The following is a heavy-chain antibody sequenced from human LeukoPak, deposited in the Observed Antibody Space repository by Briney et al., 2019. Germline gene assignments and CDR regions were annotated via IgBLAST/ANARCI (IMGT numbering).Heavy chain of an antibody. Sequence: GGSLRLYCAASGLTFSSHWMSWVRQAPGKGLEWVANIKHDGSEEYYVDSLKGRFTISRDNAKNSLYLQMNSLRAEDTAVYYCARVVPGLGKAWDYFDYWGQGTLVTVSS. V-gene: IGHV3-7*01. D-gene: IGHD1-26*01. CDR1: GLTFSSHW. CDR3: ARVVPGLGKAWDYFDY. J-gene: IGHJ4*02. CDR2: IKHDGSEE.